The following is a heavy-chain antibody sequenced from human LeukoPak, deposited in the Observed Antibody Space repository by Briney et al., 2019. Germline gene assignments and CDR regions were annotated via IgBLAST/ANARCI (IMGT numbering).Heavy chain of an antibody. J-gene: IGHJ4*02. D-gene: IGHD3-9*01. CDR2: IKSKTHGGTT. Sequence: GGSLRLSCAASGFSFKNVWMSWVRQAPGKGLEWVGRIKSKTHGGTTDYAAAVKGRFTISRDDSKSTLYLQMNSLRTEDTALYYCTTWNYDILTGYSIWGQGTLVTVSS. V-gene: IGHV3-15*01. CDR3: TTWNYDILTGYSI. CDR1: GFSFKNVW.